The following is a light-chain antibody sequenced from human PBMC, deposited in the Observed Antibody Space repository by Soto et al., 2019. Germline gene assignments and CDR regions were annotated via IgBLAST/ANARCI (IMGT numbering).Light chain of an antibody. J-gene: IGKJ1*01. CDR3: QQYNSYPWT. Sequence: DIQMTQSPSTLSASVGDRVTITCRASQSISSWLAWYQQKPGKTPKVLIYKASSLESGVPSRFSGSGSGTEFTLTISSLQPDDFATYYCQQYNSYPWTFDQGPKVEIK. V-gene: IGKV1-5*03. CDR2: KAS. CDR1: QSISSW.